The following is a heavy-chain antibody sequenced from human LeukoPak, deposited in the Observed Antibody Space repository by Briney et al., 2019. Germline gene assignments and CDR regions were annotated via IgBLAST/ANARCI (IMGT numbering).Heavy chain of an antibody. CDR2: INPSGGST. D-gene: IGHD3-10*01. J-gene: IGHJ5*02. CDR3: ARSGFGSGISFDL. V-gene: IGHV1-46*01. Sequence: ASVKVSCKASGYTFTSYYMHWVRQAPGQGLEWMGIINPSGGSTSYAQKFQGRVTMTRDMSTSTDYMELSSLRSEDTAVYYCARSGFGSGISFDLWGQGTLVTVSS. CDR1: GYTFTSYY.